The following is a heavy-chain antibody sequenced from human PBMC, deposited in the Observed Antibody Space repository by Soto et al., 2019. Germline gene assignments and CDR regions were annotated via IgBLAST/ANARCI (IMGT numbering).Heavy chain of an antibody. CDR1: GFDFYYYT. Sequence: EVQLVESGGGLVEPGGSLRLSCAASGFDFYYYTMNWVRQAPGRGLEWVSSISGTGIDIHFADSVKGRFVISRDNAKTSLYLRMNSLRPEDTAVYYCARERVVNYTDYYFDYWGHGTLVTVSS. D-gene: IGHD3-16*02. V-gene: IGHV3-21*01. CDR3: ARERVVNYTDYYFDY. CDR2: ISGTGIDI. J-gene: IGHJ4*01.